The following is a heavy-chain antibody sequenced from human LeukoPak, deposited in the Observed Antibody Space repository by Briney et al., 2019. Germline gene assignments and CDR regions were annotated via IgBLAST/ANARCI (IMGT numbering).Heavy chain of an antibody. J-gene: IGHJ6*03. CDR1: GGSFSGYY. V-gene: IGHV4-34*01. D-gene: IGHD2-15*01. Sequence: SETLSLTCAVYGGSFSGYYWSWIRQPPGKGLEWIGEINHSGSTNYNPSLKSRVTISVDTSKNQFSLKLSSVTAADTAVYYCAREDPYYMDVWGKGTTVTVSS. CDR2: INHSGST. CDR3: AREDPYYMDV.